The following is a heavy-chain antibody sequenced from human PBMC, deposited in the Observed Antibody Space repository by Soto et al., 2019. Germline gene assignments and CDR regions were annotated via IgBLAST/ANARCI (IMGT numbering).Heavy chain of an antibody. CDR2: IYYSGST. CDR3: ARVHLVRATEYYGMDV. Sequence: SETLSLTCTVSGGSVSSYYWSWIRQPPGKGLEWIGYIYYSGSTNYNPSLKSRVTISVDTSKNQFSLKLSSVTAADTAVYYCARVHLVRATEYYGMDVWGQGTTVTVSS. V-gene: IGHV4-59*02. CDR1: GGSVSSYY. D-gene: IGHD5-12*01. J-gene: IGHJ6*02.